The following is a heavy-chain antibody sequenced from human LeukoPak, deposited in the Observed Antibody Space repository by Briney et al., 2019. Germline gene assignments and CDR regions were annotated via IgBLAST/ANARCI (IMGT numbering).Heavy chain of an antibody. J-gene: IGHJ2*01. D-gene: IGHD2-2*01. V-gene: IGHV3-33*01. CDR3: VVVLVPAAVWQFDV. CDR1: GYPFSQHG. CDR2: IWPNGNKK. Sequence: GGSLRLSCVASGYPFSQHGIHWVRQAPGKGLEWVAVIWPNGNKKEYADSVRGRFIVSKDNSENTLSLQMNSLRAEDTAVYYCVVVLVPAAVWQFDVWGRGTLVTVSS.